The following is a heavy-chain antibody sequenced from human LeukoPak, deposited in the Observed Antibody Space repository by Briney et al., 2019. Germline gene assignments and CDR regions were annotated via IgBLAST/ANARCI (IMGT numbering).Heavy chain of an antibody. D-gene: IGHD6-13*01. J-gene: IGHJ4*02. CDR2: IYYSGST. V-gene: IGHV4-59*01. Sequence: SETLSLTCTVSGGSISSYYWSWIRQPPGKGLEWIGYIYYSGSTNYNPSLKSRVTISVDTSKNQFSLRLSSVTAADTAVYYCTRVTGYVMEDYFDYWGQGTLVTVSS. CDR1: GGSISSYY. CDR3: TRVTGYVMEDYFDY.